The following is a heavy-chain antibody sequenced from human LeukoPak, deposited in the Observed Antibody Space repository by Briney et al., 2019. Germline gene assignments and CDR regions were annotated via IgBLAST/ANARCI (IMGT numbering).Heavy chain of an antibody. CDR1: GYTFTIYA. V-gene: IGHV1-3*01. J-gene: IGHJ5*02. Sequence: ASVKVSCTASGYTFTIYAMHWVRQAPGQRLEWMGWINAGNGNTKYSQKFQGRVTITRDTSASTAYMELSSLRSEDTAVYYCARGRYCSSTSCYEEGWFDPWGQGTLVTVSS. CDR2: INAGNGNT. CDR3: ARGRYCSSTSCYEEGWFDP. D-gene: IGHD2-2*01.